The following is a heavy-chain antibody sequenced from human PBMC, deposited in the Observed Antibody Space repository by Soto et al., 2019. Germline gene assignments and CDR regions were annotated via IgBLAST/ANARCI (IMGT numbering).Heavy chain of an antibody. CDR2: ISGNGGST. CDR1: GFSFSTYA. Sequence: EVQLLESGGGLVQPGGSLRLSCAASGFSFSTYAMSWVRQAPGKGLEWVSTISGNGGSTYYADSLKGRFTFSRDNSKNMLYVQMNSLRAEDTAVYYCAKDRGYCSGGSCYTAIIDAFDICGQGTMVTVSS. D-gene: IGHD2-15*01. J-gene: IGHJ3*02. CDR3: AKDRGYCSGGSCYTAIIDAFDI. V-gene: IGHV3-23*01.